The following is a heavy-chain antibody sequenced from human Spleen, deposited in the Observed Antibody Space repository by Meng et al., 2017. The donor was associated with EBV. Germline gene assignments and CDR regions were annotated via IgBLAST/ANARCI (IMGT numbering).Heavy chain of an antibody. Sequence: GQGLKWGAGLCKPSETLSLSCAVYGESFSGYYWRWIRQPPGKGLEWIGEVNHSGSTNYSPSLKSRVTISVDTSKNQFSLKLTSVTAADTAVYYCATGWGKACYWGQGTLVTVSS. CDR3: ATGWGKACY. CDR1: GESFSGYY. J-gene: IGHJ4*02. V-gene: IGHV4-34*01. D-gene: IGHD3-16*01. CDR2: VNHSGST.